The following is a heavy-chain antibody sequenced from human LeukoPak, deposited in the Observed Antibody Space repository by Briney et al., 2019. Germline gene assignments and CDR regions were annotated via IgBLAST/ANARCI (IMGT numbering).Heavy chain of an antibody. Sequence: GGSLRLPCAASGFTFSSYAMSWVRQAPGKGLEWVSAISGSGGSTYYADSVKGRFTISRDNSKNTLYLQMNSLRAEDTAVYYCAKRLTIGSYQSAFDIWGQGTMVTVSS. V-gene: IGHV3-23*01. CDR1: GFTFSSYA. D-gene: IGHD3-3*01. J-gene: IGHJ3*02. CDR3: AKRLTIGSYQSAFDI. CDR2: ISGSGGST.